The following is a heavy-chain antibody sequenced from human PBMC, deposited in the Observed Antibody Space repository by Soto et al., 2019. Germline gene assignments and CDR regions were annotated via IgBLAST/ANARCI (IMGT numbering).Heavy chain of an antibody. V-gene: IGHV3-15*07. D-gene: IGHD3-10*01. J-gene: IGHJ4*02. Sequence: GGSLRLSCAASGFTFSNAWMNWVRQAPGKGLEWVGRIKSKTDGGTTDYAAPVKGRFTISRDDSKNTLYLQMNSLKTEDTAVYYCTSGGFTYYYGSGKETDPPDYWGQGTLVTVSS. CDR3: TSGGFTYYYGSGKETDPPDY. CDR1: GFTFSNAW. CDR2: IKSKTDGGTT.